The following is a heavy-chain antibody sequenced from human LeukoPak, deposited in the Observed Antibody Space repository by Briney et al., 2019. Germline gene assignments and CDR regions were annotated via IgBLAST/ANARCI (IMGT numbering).Heavy chain of an antibody. CDR3: ARERGSSSWMTFDY. V-gene: IGHV3-21*01. Sequence: GGSLRLSCAASGFTFSSYSMNCVRQAPGKGLEWVSSISSSSSYIYYADSVKGRFTISRDNAKNSLYLQMNSLRAEDTAVYYCARERGSSSWMTFDYWGQGTLVTVSS. D-gene: IGHD6-13*01. CDR2: ISSSSSYI. CDR1: GFTFSSYS. J-gene: IGHJ4*02.